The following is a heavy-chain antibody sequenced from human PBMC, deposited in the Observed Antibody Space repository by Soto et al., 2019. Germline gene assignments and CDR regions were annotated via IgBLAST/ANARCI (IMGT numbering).Heavy chain of an antibody. V-gene: IGHV3-21*01. Sequence: GGSLRLSCAASGFTFSSYSMNWVRQAPGKGLEWVSSISSRSSYIYYADSVKGRFTISRDNAKNSLYLQMNSLRAEDTTVYYCAGYSSSWPSLDYWGQGTLVTSPQ. D-gene: IGHD6-13*01. CDR1: GFTFSSYS. CDR3: AGYSSSWPSLDY. J-gene: IGHJ4*02. CDR2: ISSRSSYI.